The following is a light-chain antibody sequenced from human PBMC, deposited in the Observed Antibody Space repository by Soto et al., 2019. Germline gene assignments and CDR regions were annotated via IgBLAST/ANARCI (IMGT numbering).Light chain of an antibody. Sequence: SPYSLSASTGDRVTIICRARQGISSYLAWYQQKPGKAPKLLIYAASSLQSGVPARFSGSGSGTDFTLTISSLEPEDFATYYCQQANSFPITFGQGTRLDIK. CDR1: QGISSY. V-gene: IGKV1D-12*01. J-gene: IGKJ5*01. CDR3: QQANSFPIT. CDR2: AAS.